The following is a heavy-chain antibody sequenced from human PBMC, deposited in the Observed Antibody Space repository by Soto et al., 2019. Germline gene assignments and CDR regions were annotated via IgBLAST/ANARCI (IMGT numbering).Heavy chain of an antibody. J-gene: IGHJ3*02. Sequence: QVQLVESGGGVVQPGRSLRLSCAASGFTFSSYGMHWVRQAPGKGLEWVAVISYDGSNKYYADSVKGRFTISRDNSKNTLYLQMNSRRAEDTAVYYCAKDELLGLGLGAFDIWGQGTMVTVSS. CDR2: ISYDGSNK. CDR3: AKDELLGLGLGAFDI. CDR1: GFTFSSYG. V-gene: IGHV3-30*18. D-gene: IGHD3-10*01.